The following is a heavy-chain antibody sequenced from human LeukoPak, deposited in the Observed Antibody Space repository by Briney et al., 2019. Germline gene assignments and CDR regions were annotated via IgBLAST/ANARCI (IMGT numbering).Heavy chain of an antibody. V-gene: IGHV4-34*01. J-gene: IGHJ5*02. CDR2: ISHTLRA. CDR1: GGSFNDYY. D-gene: IGHD4-17*01. Sequence: PSETLSLTCAVYGGSFNDYYWSWIRQPPGQGLEWIGEISHTLRATYNASLKSRVVISVDTSRSQFSLSLNSGTAADTAVYYCAGIRRTYGDFVFPLDPWGQGTLVTVSS. CDR3: AGIRRTYGDFVFPLDP.